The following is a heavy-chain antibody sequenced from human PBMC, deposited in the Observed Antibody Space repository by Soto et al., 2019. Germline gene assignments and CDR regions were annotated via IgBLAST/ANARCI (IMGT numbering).Heavy chain of an antibody. CDR2: IFPGGST. J-gene: IGHJ4*02. V-gene: IGHV3-66*01. CDR3: ARRALTHACVDY. CDR1: GFTVSSNF. Sequence: EVQLLESGGGLVQPGGSLRLSCAASGFTVSSNFMNWVRQAPGKGLEWLSVIFPGGSTYYTDSMKGRFTISRDISKNTVFLQMNSLRAEDTAVYVCARRALTHACVDYWGQGTLVTVSS.